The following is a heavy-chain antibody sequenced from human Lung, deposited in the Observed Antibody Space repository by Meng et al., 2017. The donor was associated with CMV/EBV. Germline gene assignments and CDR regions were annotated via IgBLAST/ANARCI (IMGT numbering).Heavy chain of an antibody. D-gene: IGHD5-24*01. CDR3: ARVTDGYNLQGMDV. J-gene: IGHJ6*02. V-gene: IGHV6-1*01. CDR1: GDSVSSNSAA. Sequence: QTXSLTXXISGDSVSSNSAAWNWIRQSPSRGLEWLGRTYYRSKWYNDYAVSVKSRITINPDTSKNQFSLQLNSVTPEDTAVYYCARVTDGYNLQGMDVWGQGXTVTVSS. CDR2: TYYRSKWYN.